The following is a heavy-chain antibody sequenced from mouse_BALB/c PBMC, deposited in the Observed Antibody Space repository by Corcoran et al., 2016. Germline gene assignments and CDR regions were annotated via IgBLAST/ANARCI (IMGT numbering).Heavy chain of an antibody. CDR2: INTYTGEP. CDR3: ARGDYDTWFAY. J-gene: IGHJ3*01. V-gene: IGHV9-1*02. D-gene: IGHD2-4*01. Sequence: QIQLVQSGPELKKPGETVKISCKASGYTFTNYGMNWVKLAPGKGLKWMGWINTYTGEPTYADDFKGRFAFSLETSASTAYLQINNLKNEDMATYFCARGDYDTWFAYWGQGTLVTVSA. CDR1: GYTFTNYG.